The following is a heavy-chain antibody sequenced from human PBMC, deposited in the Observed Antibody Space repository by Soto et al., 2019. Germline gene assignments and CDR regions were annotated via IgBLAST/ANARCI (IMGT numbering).Heavy chain of an antibody. Sequence: QVQLEQSGAEVKKPGSSVKVSCKASGGTFRKSAISWVLQAPGQGLEWMGGIMPIFRTPDYAQKFQGRVTITADESTNTAYMELSGLRSDDTAVYYSARDNDRPQLGGNYYYILDVWGHGTTVTVSS. J-gene: IGHJ6*02. CDR1: GGTFRKSA. CDR3: ARDNDRPQLGGNYYYILDV. V-gene: IGHV1-69*12. CDR2: IMPIFRTP. D-gene: IGHD1-1*01.